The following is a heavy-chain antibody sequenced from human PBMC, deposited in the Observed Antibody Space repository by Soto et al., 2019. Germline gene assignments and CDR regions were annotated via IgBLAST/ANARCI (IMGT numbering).Heavy chain of an antibody. CDR3: AKAPDGYMVTRPDY. D-gene: IGHD5-18*01. J-gene: IGHJ4*02. CDR1: GFTFSDYH. Sequence: SQTLSCAASGFTFSDYHMSWVRQAPGKGLEWVSTIRNSGGTTYYADSVKGRFTISRDNSASTLYLQMNNLRAEDTALYYCAKAPDGYMVTRPDYWGQGTLVTVAS. CDR2: IRNSGGTT. V-gene: IGHV3-23*01.